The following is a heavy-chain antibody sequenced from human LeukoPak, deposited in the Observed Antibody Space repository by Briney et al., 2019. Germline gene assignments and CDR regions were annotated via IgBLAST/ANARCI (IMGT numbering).Heavy chain of an antibody. Sequence: SETLSLTCTVSGGSISSYYWSWIRQPAGKGLEWIGRIYTSGSINYNPSLKSRVTMSVDTSKNQFSLKLSSVTAADTAVYYCARGLGYYYYYYMDVWGKGTTVTVSS. D-gene: IGHD3-9*01. CDR1: GGSISSYY. CDR2: IYTSGSI. CDR3: ARGLGYYYYYYMDV. V-gene: IGHV4-4*07. J-gene: IGHJ6*03.